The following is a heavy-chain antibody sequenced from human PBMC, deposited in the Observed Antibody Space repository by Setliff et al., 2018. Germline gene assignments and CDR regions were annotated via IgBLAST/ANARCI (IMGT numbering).Heavy chain of an antibody. J-gene: IGHJ5*02. CDR2: ISSSSSYI. CDR3: ARLSGELEHDWFDP. V-gene: IGHV3-21*01. Sequence: PGGSLRLSCAASGFTSSSYAMSWVRQAPGKGLEWVSAISSSSSYIYYADSVKGRFTISRDNAKNSLYLQMNSLRAEDTAVYYCARLSGELEHDWFDPWGQGTLVTVSS. CDR1: GFTSSSYA. D-gene: IGHD1-1*01.